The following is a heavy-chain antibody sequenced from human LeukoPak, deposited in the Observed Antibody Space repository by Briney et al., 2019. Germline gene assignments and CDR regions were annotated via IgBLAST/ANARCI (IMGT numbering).Heavy chain of an antibody. Sequence: SETLSLTCIVTGGSINGYYWIWIRQPHEKGLEWIGHISHSGRTNYNPSLQSRVTISVDTSNKQFSLKLNSVTAADTAVYYCARGYDSRIYGWFDPWGQGTLVTVSS. V-gene: IGHV4-59*01. D-gene: IGHD3-10*01. CDR3: ARGYDSRIYGWFDP. J-gene: IGHJ5*02. CDR1: GGSINGYY. CDR2: ISHSGRT.